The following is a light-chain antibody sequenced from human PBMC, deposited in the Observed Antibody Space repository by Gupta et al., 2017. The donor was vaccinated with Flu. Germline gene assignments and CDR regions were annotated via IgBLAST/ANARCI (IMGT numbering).Light chain of an antibody. V-gene: IGKV1-39*01. CDR3: QQSSISL. Sequence: DIQMTQSPSSLSASVGDRVTITCRASQSISSYLNWYQQKPGKAPKIMIYAASSLQSGGPSRFSGSGSGADFTLTSRRQQYADFDNYYSQQSSISLFGHGTKVDIK. CDR1: QSISSY. CDR2: AAS. J-gene: IGKJ3*01.